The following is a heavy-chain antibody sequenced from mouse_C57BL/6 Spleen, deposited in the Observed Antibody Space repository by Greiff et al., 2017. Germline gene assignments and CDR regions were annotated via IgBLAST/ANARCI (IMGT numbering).Heavy chain of an antibody. V-gene: IGHV1-39*01. J-gene: IGHJ4*01. D-gene: IGHD2-2*01. CDR3: ARSSTMVTTRAMDY. CDR2: INPNYGTT. CDR1: GYSFTDYN. Sequence: EVQLKESGPELVKPGASVKISCKASGYSFTDYNMNWVKQSNGKSLEWIGVINPNYGTTSYNQKFKGKATLTVDQSSSTAYMQLNSLTSEDSAVYYCARSSTMVTTRAMDYWGQGTSVTVSS.